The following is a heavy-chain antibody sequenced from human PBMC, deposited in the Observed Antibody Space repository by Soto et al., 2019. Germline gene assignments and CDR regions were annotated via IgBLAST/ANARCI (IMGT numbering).Heavy chain of an antibody. CDR2: INPSGDSR. CDR1: GFSFSDYF. J-gene: IGHJ5*02. Sequence: ASVKVSCKASGFSFSDYFMHWVRQAPGQGLEWMGIINPSGDSRNYAQKFQGRVTITRDTSTSTVYMDLSSLRYEDTAVYYCERDKSQTSGQPDASSWFHTWGQGTPVTVSS. CDR3: ERDKSQTSGQPDASSWFHT. D-gene: IGHD2-8*01. V-gene: IGHV1-46*01.